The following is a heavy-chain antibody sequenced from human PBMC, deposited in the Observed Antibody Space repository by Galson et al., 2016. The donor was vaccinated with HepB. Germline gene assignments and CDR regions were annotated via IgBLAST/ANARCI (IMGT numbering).Heavy chain of an antibody. Sequence: TLSLTCTVSGGSISSGSYYWSWIRQPAGKGLEWMGRIYSSGNTNYNPSLKSRVTISVDTSKNQFSLKLSSVTAADTAVDYCARGLQWLLLDYYFDYWGQGTLVTVSS. CDR1: GGSISSGSYY. CDR2: IYSSGNT. V-gene: IGHV4-61*02. J-gene: IGHJ4*02. CDR3: ARGLQWLLLDYYFDY. D-gene: IGHD6-19*01.